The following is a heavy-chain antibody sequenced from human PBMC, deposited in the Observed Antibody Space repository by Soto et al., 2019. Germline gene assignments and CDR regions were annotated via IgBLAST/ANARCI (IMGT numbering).Heavy chain of an antibody. V-gene: IGHV4-61*08. CDR2: IYHRGRA. D-gene: IGHD2-15*01. J-gene: IGHJ4*02. Sequence: QVQLQESGPGLVKPSETLSLTCNVSGGSLNSGAYYWSWIRQPPGKGLEWIGYIYHRGRADYNPSLKSRATISLDTSKNQFSLKLKSVNAVDTGVYYCARSWGGDGYSDGGQGTLVTVSS. CDR1: GGSLNSGAYY. CDR3: ARSWGGDGYSD.